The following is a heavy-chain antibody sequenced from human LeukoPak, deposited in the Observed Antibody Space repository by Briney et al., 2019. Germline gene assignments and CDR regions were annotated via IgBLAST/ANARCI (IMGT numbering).Heavy chain of an antibody. Sequence: SETLSLTCTVSGGSISSYYWSWIRQPPGKGLEWIGYIYYSGSTNYNPSLKSRVTISVDTSKNQFSLTLSSVTAADTAVYYCARRPLGGGIYYFDYWGQGTLVTVSS. J-gene: IGHJ4*02. CDR3: ARRPLGGGIYYFDY. D-gene: IGHD1-26*01. V-gene: IGHV4-59*12. CDR2: IYYSGST. CDR1: GGSISSYY.